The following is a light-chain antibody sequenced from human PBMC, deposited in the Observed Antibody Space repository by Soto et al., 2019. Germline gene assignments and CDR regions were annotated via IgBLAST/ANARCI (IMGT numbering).Light chain of an antibody. CDR1: QSISNW. Sequence: DIQMTQSPSTLSASVGDRVTITCRASQSISNWLAWYQQGPGKAPKLLIYKASSLEGGVPSRFSGSGSGTEFTLTTSSLQPDDFATYYCQQYDTYSRTFGQGTKVEIK. J-gene: IGKJ1*01. CDR3: QQYDTYSRT. CDR2: KAS. V-gene: IGKV1-5*03.